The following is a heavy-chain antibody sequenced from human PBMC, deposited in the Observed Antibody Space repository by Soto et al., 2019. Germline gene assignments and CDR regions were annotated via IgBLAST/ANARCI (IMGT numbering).Heavy chain of an antibody. J-gene: IGHJ6*01. V-gene: IGHV1-69*13. CDR2: IIPIFGTA. CDR1: GGTFSSYA. Sequence: GASVKVSCKASGGTFSSYAISWVRQAPGQGLEWMGGIIPIFGTANYAQKFQGRVTITADESTSTAYMELSSLRSEDTAVYYCAREKFCSSTSCYKNYYYGMDVWGQGTTVTVSS. CDR3: AREKFCSSTSCYKNYYYGMDV. D-gene: IGHD2-2*02.